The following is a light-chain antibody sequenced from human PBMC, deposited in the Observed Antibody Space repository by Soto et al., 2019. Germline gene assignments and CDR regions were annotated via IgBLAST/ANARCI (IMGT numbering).Light chain of an antibody. CDR2: AAS. CDR3: QHANSFPLT. CDR1: PGISSW. J-gene: IGKJ4*01. V-gene: IGKV1-12*01. Sequence: DIQMTQSPSSVSASVGARVTITCRASPGISSWLAWYQQKPGKAPKLLIYAASSSQSGAPSRCGGSGSGTDITLTISSLQTEDFATDYCQHANSFPLTFGGGTKVEIK.